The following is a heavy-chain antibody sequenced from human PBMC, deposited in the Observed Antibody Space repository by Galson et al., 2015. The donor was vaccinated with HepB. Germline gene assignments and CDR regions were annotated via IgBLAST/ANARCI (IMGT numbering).Heavy chain of an antibody. V-gene: IGHV1-69*13. J-gene: IGHJ4*02. CDR1: GGTFSSYA. D-gene: IGHD1-26*01. CDR3: AREIVGATTDPFDY. Sequence: SVKVSCKASGGTFSSYAISWVRQAPGRGLEWMGGIIPIFGTANYAQKFQGRVTITADESTSTAYMELSSLRSEDTAVYYCAREIVGATTDPFDYWGQGTLVTVSS. CDR2: IIPIFGTA.